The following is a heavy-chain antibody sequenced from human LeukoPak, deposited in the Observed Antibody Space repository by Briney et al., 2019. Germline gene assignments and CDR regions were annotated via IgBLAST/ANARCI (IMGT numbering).Heavy chain of an antibody. Sequence: ASVKVSCKASGYTFTGYYMHWVRQAPGQGLEWMGWINPNSGGTNYAQKFQGWVTMTRDTSISTAYMELSRLRSDDTAVYYCARPMLAFDSSLRAGDAFDIWGQGTMVTVSS. J-gene: IGHJ3*02. CDR3: ARPMLAFDSSLRAGDAFDI. CDR2: INPNSGGT. CDR1: GYTFTGYY. D-gene: IGHD3-22*01. V-gene: IGHV1-2*04.